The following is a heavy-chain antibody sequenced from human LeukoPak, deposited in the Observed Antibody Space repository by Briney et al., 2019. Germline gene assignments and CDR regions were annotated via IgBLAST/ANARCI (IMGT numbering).Heavy chain of an antibody. CDR2: INPNSGGT. Sequence: ASVKVSCKASGYTFTGYYMHWVRRAPGQGLEWMGRINPNSGGTNYAQKFQGRVTMTRDTSISTAYMELSRLRSDDTAVYYCARELAPYYDFWSGLPMDVWGQGTTVTVSS. CDR1: GYTFTGYY. V-gene: IGHV1-2*06. J-gene: IGHJ6*02. CDR3: ARELAPYYDFWSGLPMDV. D-gene: IGHD3-3*01.